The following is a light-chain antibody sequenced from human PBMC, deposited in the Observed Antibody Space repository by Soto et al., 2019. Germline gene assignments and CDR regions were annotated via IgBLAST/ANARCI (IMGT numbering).Light chain of an antibody. J-gene: IGKJ1*01. V-gene: IGKV2-28*01. CDR3: MQALQTPWT. CDR2: LGS. Sequence: DIVMTQSPLSLPVTPGEPASISCRSSQSLLHSNGYYYLDWYLQKPGQSPQVLIYLGSHRASGVPDTFSGRGSGTDFTLKISRVEAEDVGVYYCMQALQTPWTFGQGTKVEVK. CDR1: QSLLHSNGYYY.